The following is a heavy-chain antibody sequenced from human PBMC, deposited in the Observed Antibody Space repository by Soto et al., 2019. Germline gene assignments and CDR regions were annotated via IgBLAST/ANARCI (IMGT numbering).Heavy chain of an antibody. Sequence: GASVKVSCKASGYTFTSYGISWVRQAPGQGLEWMGWISAYSGNTNYAQKLQGRVTMTTDTSTSTAYMELRSLRSDDTAVYYCARDLKVAAAGPHPYWGQGTLVTVSS. CDR3: ARDLKVAAAGPHPY. CDR2: ISAYSGNT. CDR1: GYTFTSYG. J-gene: IGHJ4*02. V-gene: IGHV1-18*01. D-gene: IGHD6-13*01.